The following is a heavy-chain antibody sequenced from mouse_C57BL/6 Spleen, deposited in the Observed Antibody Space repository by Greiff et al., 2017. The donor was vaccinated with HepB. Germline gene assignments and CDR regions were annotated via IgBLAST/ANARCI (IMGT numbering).Heavy chain of an antibody. D-gene: IGHD1-1*01. CDR3: ARDTVVAPNWYFDV. V-gene: IGHV3-6*01. CDR1: GYSITSGYY. CDR2: ISYDGSN. Sequence: SGPGLVKPSQSLSLSCSVTGYSITSGYYWNWIRQPPGNKLEWMGYISYDGSNNYNPSLKNRISITRDTSKNQFFLKLNSVTTEDTATYYCARDTVVAPNWYFDVWGTGTTVTVSS. J-gene: IGHJ1*03.